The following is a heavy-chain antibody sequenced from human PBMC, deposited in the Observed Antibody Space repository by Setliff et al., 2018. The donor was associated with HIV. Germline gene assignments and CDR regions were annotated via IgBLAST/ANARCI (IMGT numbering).Heavy chain of an antibody. V-gene: IGHV1-46*01. CDR1: GYTFTNYY. Sequence: AASVKVSCKASGYTFTNYYMHWVRQAPGQGLEWMGIINPSGGSTSYAQKFQGRVTMNRDTSTSTVYMELSSLRSEDMAVYYCARAGIAAGEAFDIWGQGTMVTVSS. J-gene: IGHJ3*02. D-gene: IGHD6-13*01. CDR3: ARAGIAAGEAFDI. CDR2: INPSGGST.